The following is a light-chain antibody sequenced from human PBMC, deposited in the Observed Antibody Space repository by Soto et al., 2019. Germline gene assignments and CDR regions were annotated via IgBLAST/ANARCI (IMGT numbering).Light chain of an antibody. CDR3: QQYNDWPPYT. CDR1: QSISRS. Sequence: DIVFPQSPGILSFSPGERATLSCRASQSISRSLAWYQQKPGQAPRLLIYGASTRATGIPTRFSGSGSGTEFTLTISSLQSEDFAVYYCQQYNDWPPYTFGQGTRLEIK. V-gene: IGKV3-15*01. CDR2: GAS. J-gene: IGKJ5*01.